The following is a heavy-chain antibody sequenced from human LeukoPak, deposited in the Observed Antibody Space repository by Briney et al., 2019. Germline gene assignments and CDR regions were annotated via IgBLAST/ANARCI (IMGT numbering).Heavy chain of an antibody. CDR3: ARVGAYCSSTSCYGPNWFDP. CDR2: VNPNSGDT. Sequence: ASVKVSCKASGYTFTGYYLHWARQAPGQGLEWMGCVNPNSGDTNYAQKFQGRVTMTRDTSISTAYMELSRLRSDDTAVYYCARVGAYCSSTSCYGPNWFDPWGQGTLVTVSS. V-gene: IGHV1-2*02. J-gene: IGHJ5*02. CDR1: GYTFTGYY. D-gene: IGHD2-2*01.